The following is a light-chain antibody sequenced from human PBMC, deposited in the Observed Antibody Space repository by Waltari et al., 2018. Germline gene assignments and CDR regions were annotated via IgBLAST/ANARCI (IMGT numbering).Light chain of an antibody. CDR2: DVS. CDR3: SSCQRRFTYV. J-gene: IGLJ1*01. V-gene: IGLV2-14*01. CDR1: SSDVGGYYY. Sequence: QSALTQPASVSGSPGQSTTISCTVTSSDVGGYYYVPWYQQHPGNAPILMIYDVSKRPPVVSNRFSGSKSGNTASLTISGLQAEDEADYYCSSCQRRFTYVFGTGTKVTVL.